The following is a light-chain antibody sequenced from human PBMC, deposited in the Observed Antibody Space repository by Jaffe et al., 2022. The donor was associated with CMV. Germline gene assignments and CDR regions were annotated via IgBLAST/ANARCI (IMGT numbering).Light chain of an antibody. CDR2: NFI. Sequence: QSALTQPASVSGSPGQSITISCTGTSSDVGGYNYVSWYQQHPGKAPKLIIYNFINRPSGVSHRFSGSKSGNTASLTISGLQPEDEADYYCSAYTSTTTLDWVFGGGTKLTVL. CDR3: SAYTSTTTLDWV. J-gene: IGLJ3*02. CDR1: SSDVGGYNY. V-gene: IGLV2-14*03.